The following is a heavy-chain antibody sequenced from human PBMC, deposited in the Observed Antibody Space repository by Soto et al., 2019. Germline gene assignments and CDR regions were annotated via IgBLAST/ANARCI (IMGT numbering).Heavy chain of an antibody. J-gene: IGHJ5*02. CDR3: ARGGITMVRGVITFDP. V-gene: IGHV3-33*01. CDR1: GFTFSSYG. Sequence: QVQLVESGGGVVQPGRSLRLSCAASGFTFSSYGMHWVRQAPGKGLEWVAVIWYDGSNKYYADSVKGRFTISRDNSKNTLNLQMNSLRAEDTAVYYCARGGITMVRGVITFDPWGQGTLVTVSS. CDR2: IWYDGSNK. D-gene: IGHD3-10*01.